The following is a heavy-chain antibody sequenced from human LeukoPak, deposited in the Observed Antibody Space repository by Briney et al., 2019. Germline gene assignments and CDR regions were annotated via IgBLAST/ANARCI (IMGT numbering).Heavy chain of an antibody. J-gene: IGHJ4*02. CDR1: EFTFSSCE. D-gene: IGHD6-19*01. V-gene: IGHV3-48*03. CDR3: ARAGSSGWYYFDY. Sequence: GGSLRLSCAASEFTFSSCEMNWVRQAPGKGLEWVSYISNSGSTIYYADSVKGRFTVSRDNAENSLYLQMNSLRAEDTAVYYCARAGSSGWYYFDYWGRGTLVTVSS. CDR2: ISNSGSTI.